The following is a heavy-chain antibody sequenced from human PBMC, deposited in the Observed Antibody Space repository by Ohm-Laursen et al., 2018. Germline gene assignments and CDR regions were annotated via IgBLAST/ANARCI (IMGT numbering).Heavy chain of an antibody. CDR1: GFTFSDYY. V-gene: IGHV3-11*01. CDR3: AKGSRSSHYGSGRDNWFDP. CDR2: ISSSGSTI. D-gene: IGHD3-10*01. J-gene: IGHJ5*02. Sequence: SLRLSCSASGFTFSDYYMSWIRQAPGKGLEWVSYISSSGSTIYYADSVKGRFAISRDNAKNSLYLQMNSLRAEDTAVYYCAKGSRSSHYGSGRDNWFDPWGQGTLVTVSS.